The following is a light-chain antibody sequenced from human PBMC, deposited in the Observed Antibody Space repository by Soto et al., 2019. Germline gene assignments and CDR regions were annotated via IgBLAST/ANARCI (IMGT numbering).Light chain of an antibody. CDR2: GAS. Sequence: IGMIQSPVALSVSPGERGTLAARASQSVSSNLAWYQQKPGQAPRLLIYGASTRATGIPARFSGSGSGTEFTLTISSLQSEDFAVYYCQQYNDWLTFGGGTKVDIK. V-gene: IGKV3-15*01. CDR3: QQYNDWLT. CDR1: QSVSSN. J-gene: IGKJ4*01.